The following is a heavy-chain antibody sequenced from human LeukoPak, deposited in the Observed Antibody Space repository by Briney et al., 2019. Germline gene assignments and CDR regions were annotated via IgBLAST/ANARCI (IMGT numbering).Heavy chain of an antibody. CDR3: ARTIIPPSDAFDI. J-gene: IGHJ3*02. V-gene: IGHV4-31*03. CDR2: IYYSGST. CDR1: GGSISSGGYY. Sequence: SETLSLTCTVSGGSISSGGYYWSWIRQHPGKGLEWIGYIYYSGSTYYNPSLKSRVTISVDTSKNQFSLKLSSVTAADTAVCYCARTIIPPSDAFDIWGQGTMVTVSS. D-gene: IGHD2-21*01.